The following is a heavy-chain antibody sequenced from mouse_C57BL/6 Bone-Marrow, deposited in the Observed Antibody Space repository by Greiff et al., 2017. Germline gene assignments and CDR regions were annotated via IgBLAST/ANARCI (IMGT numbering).Heavy chain of an antibody. V-gene: IGHV14-3*01. D-gene: IGHD2-1*01. CDR2: IDPANGNT. Sequence: VQLQQSVAELVRPGASVKLSCTASGFNINNTYMHWVKQRPEQGLEWIGRIDPANGNTKYAPKFQGKATITADTSSNTAYLQLSSLTSEDTAGYYCSRGYYGMFAYWGQGTLVTVSA. CDR3: SRGYYGMFAY. CDR1: GFNINNTY. J-gene: IGHJ3*01.